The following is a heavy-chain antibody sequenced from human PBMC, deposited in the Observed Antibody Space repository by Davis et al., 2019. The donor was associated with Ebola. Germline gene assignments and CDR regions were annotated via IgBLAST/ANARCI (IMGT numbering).Heavy chain of an antibody. D-gene: IGHD2-2*01. J-gene: IGHJ3*02. Sequence: GSLKISCKGSGYGFTNYWIGWVRQVPGKGLEWVGVIYPDDSDTRYSPSFQGQVTISADKSIATAYLQWSSLKASDTAMYYCARRTVPAARVDAFAIWGQGTMVTVSS. V-gene: IGHV5-51*01. CDR2: IYPDDSDT. CDR3: ARRTVPAARVDAFAI. CDR1: GYGFTNYW.